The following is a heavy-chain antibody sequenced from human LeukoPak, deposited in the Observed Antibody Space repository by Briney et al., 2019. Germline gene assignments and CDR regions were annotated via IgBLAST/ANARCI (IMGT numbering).Heavy chain of an antibody. CDR2: IYYSGST. CDR3: ARLSGPFDY. J-gene: IGHJ4*02. V-gene: IGHV4-39*01. Sequence: SETLSLTCTVSGGSISSSSYYWGWIRQPSGKGLEWIGSIYYSGSTYYNPSLKSRVTISVDTSKNQFSLKLSSVTAADTAVYYCARLSGPFDYWGQGTLVTVSS. CDR1: GGSISSSSYY.